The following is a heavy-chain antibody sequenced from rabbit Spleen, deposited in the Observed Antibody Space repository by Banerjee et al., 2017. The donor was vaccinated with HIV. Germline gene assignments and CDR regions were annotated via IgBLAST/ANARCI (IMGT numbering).Heavy chain of an antibody. J-gene: IGHJ6*01. CDR1: GFSFSGSYW. CDR3: ARAVADDNGDLYYAAMDL. CDR2: IYAGSGDAT. V-gene: IGHV1S40*01. Sequence: QSLEESGGDLVKPGASLTLTCTASGFSFSGSYWICWVRQAPGKGPEWIACIYAGSGDATHYAIWAKGRFTISKTSSTTVTLQMTSLTVADTATYFCARAVADDNGDLYYAAMDLWGPGTLVTVS. D-gene: IGHD2-1*01.